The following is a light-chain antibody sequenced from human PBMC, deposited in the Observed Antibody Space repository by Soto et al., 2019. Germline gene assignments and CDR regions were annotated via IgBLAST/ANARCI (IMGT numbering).Light chain of an antibody. CDR2: DVS. J-gene: IGLJ1*01. CDR1: SSYVGYYNY. V-gene: IGLV2-11*01. Sequence: QSALTQPRSVSGSPGQSVTISCTGTSSYVGYYNYVSWYQQHPGTAPKLMIYDVSMRPSGVPDRFSGSKSGNTASLTISGLQAEDEADYYCCSYAGSYTFYVFGTGTKSPS. CDR3: CSYAGSYTFYV.